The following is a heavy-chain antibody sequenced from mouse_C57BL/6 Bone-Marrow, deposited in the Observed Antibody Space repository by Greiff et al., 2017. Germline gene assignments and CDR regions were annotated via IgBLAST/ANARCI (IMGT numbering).Heavy chain of an antibody. V-gene: IGHV14-2*01. CDR1: GFNIKDYY. CDR3: TRSLIYYGTNY. Sequence: VQLQQSGAELVKPGASVKLSCTASGFNIKDYYINWVKQRTEQGLEWIGSIDPEDGETTYAPKFPDKATITADTSSNTAYLQLSSLASEDTAVYYCTRSLIYYGTNYWGQGTTLTVSS. J-gene: IGHJ2*01. D-gene: IGHD1-1*01. CDR2: IDPEDGET.